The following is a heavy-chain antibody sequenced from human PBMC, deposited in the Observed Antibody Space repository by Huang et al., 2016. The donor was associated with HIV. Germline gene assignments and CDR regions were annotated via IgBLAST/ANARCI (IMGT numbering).Heavy chain of an antibody. CDR2: IRGRGANT. J-gene: IGHJ4*02. CDR3: AKDYGAGITLNYFDS. D-gene: IGHD1-7*01. Sequence: EVQLMESGGGLVQPGGSLRLSCVASRFTFNNHAMSWVRQAPGNGLEWVAGIRGRGANTQDADSVRGRFTISRDNSKNTLLLQMNSLRAEDTAFYYCAKDYGAGITLNYFDSWGQGTLVTVSS. V-gene: IGHV3-23*01. CDR1: RFTFNNHA.